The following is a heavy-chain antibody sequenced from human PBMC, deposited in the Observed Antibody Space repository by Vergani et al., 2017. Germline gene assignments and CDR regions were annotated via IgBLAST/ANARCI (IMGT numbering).Heavy chain of an antibody. D-gene: IGHD6-19*01. J-gene: IGHJ5*02. CDR2: IYYSGST. CDR3: ARHSTVEWLVKLGWIAP. Sequence: QLQLQESGPGLVKPSATLCLTCSDSGASIRSSNYYWGWIRQPPGKGLEWIASIYYSGSTYYNPSLKSRVTISVDTSKNQFSLKLSSVTAADTAVYFCARHSTVEWLVKLGWIAPWGQGILVTVSS. CDR1: GASIRSSNYY. V-gene: IGHV4-39*01.